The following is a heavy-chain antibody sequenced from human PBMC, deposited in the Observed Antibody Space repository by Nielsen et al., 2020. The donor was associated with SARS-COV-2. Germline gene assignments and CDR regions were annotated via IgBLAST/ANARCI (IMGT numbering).Heavy chain of an antibody. CDR3: AREATGFDY. V-gene: IGHV1-2*06. Sequence: ASVKVSCKASGYTFTSYGISWVRQAPGQGLEWMGRINPNSGGTNYAQKFQGRVTMTRDTSISTAYMELSRLRSDDTAVYYCAREATGFDYWGQGTLVTVSS. CDR2: INPNSGGT. D-gene: IGHD5-12*01. J-gene: IGHJ4*02. CDR1: GYTFTSYG.